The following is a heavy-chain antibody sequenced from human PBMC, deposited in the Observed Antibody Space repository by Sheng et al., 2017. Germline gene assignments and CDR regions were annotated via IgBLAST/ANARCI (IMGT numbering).Heavy chain of an antibody. V-gene: IGHV1-69*13. Sequence: QVQLVQSGAEVKKPGSSVKVSCKASGYSFSNHALSWLRKAPGQGPEWMGGIIPIFRSTNYAQKFQGRVTISADESTSTAYMEMRSLRSEDTAIYYCARDIANGKFDPWGQGTQVIVSS. CDR2: IIPIFRST. CDR3: ARDIANGKFDP. CDR1: GYSFSNHA. J-gene: IGHJ5*02. D-gene: IGHD2-8*01.